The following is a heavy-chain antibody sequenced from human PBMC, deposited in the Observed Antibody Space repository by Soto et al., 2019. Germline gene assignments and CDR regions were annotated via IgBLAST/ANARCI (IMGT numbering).Heavy chain of an antibody. CDR3: AGLPPPSLYYYGMDV. CDR1: GYTFPDYY. V-gene: IGHV1-2*02. Sequence: QVQLVQSGAEVKKPGASVKVSCEASGYTFPDYYIHWVRQAPGQGLEWMGWINPRNGATNYAQKFPGRVTMTRDTSISKAYLELSRLTSDDTAVYYCAGLPPPSLYYYGMDVWGQGTTVTVSS. J-gene: IGHJ6*02. CDR2: INPRNGAT.